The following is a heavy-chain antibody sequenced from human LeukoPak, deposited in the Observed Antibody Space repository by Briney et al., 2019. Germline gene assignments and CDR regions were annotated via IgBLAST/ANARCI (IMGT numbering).Heavy chain of an antibody. V-gene: IGHV4-39*07. CDR3: ARGMHGNIDY. D-gene: IGHD1/OR15-1a*01. J-gene: IGHJ4*02. CDR2: IYYSGST. Sequence: SETLSLTCTVSGGSISSSSYYWGWIRQPPGKGLEWIGSIYYSGSTYYNPSLKSRVTISVDTSKNQFSLKLSSVTAADTAVYYCARGMHGNIDYWGQGTLVTVSS. CDR1: GGSISSSSYY.